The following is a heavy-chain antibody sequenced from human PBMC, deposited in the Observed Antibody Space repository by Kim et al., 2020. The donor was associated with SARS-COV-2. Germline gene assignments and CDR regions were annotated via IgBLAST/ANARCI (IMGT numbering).Heavy chain of an antibody. D-gene: IGHD5-12*01. Sequence: SVKVSCKASGGTFSSYAISWVRQAPGQGLEWMGGIIPIFGTANYAQKFQGRVTITADESTSTAYMELSSLRSEDTAVYYCARAFDIVATIYYYGMDVWGQGTTVTVSS. J-gene: IGHJ6*02. CDR2: IIPIFGTA. CDR3: ARAFDIVATIYYYGMDV. V-gene: IGHV1-69*13. CDR1: GGTFSSYA.